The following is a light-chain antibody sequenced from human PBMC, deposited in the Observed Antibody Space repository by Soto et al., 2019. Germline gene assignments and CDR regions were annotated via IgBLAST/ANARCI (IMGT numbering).Light chain of an antibody. Sequence: DIPMTQSSSPLSGSVGDRVTITCRASQTISSWLAWYQQKPGKAPTLLIYKAATLKSAVPSRFSGSGSGTDYTLTTSSLQPEDFATYYCQQSYKTPLTFGGGTKVDIK. V-gene: IGKV1-5*03. J-gene: IGKJ4*02. CDR1: QTISSW. CDR2: KAA. CDR3: QQSYKTPLT.